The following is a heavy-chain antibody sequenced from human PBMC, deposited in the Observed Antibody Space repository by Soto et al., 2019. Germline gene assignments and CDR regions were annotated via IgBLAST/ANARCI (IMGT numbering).Heavy chain of an antibody. J-gene: IGHJ4*02. CDR2: TYNSGTT. D-gene: IGHD3-3*01. Sequence: QVQLQESGRGLVEPSQTLSLTCTVSGDSISSGYFWSWIRQSPGKGLEWIGHTYNSGTTYNNPSLRSRGNISIDTSRNQFSLRLTSVTAADTAVYYCARGPSADKIDYWGQGTLVTVSS. CDR1: GDSISSGYF. CDR3: ARGPSADKIDY. V-gene: IGHV4-30-4*01.